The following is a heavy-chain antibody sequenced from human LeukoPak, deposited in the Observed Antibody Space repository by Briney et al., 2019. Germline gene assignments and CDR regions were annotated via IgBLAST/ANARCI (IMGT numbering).Heavy chain of an antibody. CDR2: INPNSGGT. CDR1: GYTFTGYY. J-gene: IGHJ3*02. V-gene: IGHV1-2*02. D-gene: IGHD2-2*01. Sequence: ASEKVSCKASGYTFTGYYMHWVRQAPGQGLEWMGWINPNSGGTNYAQKFQGRVTMTRDTSISTAYMELSRLRSDDTAVYYCARARGSLTRTTRYAFDIWGQGTMVTVSS. CDR3: ARARGSLTRTTRYAFDI.